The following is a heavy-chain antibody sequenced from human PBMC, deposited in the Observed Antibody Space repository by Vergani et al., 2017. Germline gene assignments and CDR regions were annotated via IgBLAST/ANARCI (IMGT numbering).Heavy chain of an antibody. D-gene: IGHD2-15*01. CDR2: INPSGGHT. Sequence: QVQVVQSGAEVKKSGASVKVSCKTSGYTFSNYYMHWVRQAPGQGLEWMGIINPSGGHTNYAQKFQGRVTLTADRSTNTAHIELSGLRSDDTAVYYCTRDYSETRFAGRGGRHFDSWGQGTLVIVSS. CDR1: GYTFSNYY. CDR3: TRDYSETRFAGRGGRHFDS. V-gene: IGHV1-46*01. J-gene: IGHJ4*02.